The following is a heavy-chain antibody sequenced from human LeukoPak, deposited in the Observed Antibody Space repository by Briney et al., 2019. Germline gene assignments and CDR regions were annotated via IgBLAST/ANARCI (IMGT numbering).Heavy chain of an antibody. D-gene: IGHD4/OR15-4a*01. CDR3: ARQGANGDYLQY. CDR2: IRYDGSNK. V-gene: IGHV3-30*02. CDR1: GFTFSSYG. Sequence: GGSLRLSCVASGFTFSSYGMHWVRQAPGKGLEWVAFIRYDGSNKYYADSVKDRFTISRDSSKNTLFLQMNSLRAEDTAVYYCARQGANGDYLQYWGQGILVTVSS. J-gene: IGHJ4*02.